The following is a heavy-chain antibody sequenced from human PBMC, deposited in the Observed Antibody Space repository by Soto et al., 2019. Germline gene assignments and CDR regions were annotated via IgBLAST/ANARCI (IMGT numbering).Heavy chain of an antibody. Sequence: ASVKVSCKASGYTFTSYGISWVRQAPGQGLEWMGWISAYNGNTNYAQKLQGRVTMTTDTSTSTAYMELRSLRSDDTAVYYCARGRITIFGVVIRGYYGMDVWGQGTTVTVSS. CDR1: GYTFTSYG. CDR2: ISAYNGNT. J-gene: IGHJ6*02. CDR3: ARGRITIFGVVIRGYYGMDV. V-gene: IGHV1-18*01. D-gene: IGHD3-3*01.